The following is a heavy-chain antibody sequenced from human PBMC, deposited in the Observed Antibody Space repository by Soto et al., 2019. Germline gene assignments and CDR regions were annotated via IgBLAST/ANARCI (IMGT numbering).Heavy chain of an antibody. CDR1: GDSIRSGNHY. D-gene: IGHD2-8*01. CDR2: IYYSGST. J-gene: IGHJ3*02. V-gene: IGHV4-30-4*01. CDR3: GRVWGYCTTGVCYTAFDI. Sequence: SETLSLTCTVSGDSIRSGNHYWSWIRQPPGKGLEWIGYIYYSGSTYYSPSLKSRVTISVDTSKNQFSLKLSSVTAADTAVYYCGRVWGYCTTGVCYTAFDIWGQGTMVTVSS.